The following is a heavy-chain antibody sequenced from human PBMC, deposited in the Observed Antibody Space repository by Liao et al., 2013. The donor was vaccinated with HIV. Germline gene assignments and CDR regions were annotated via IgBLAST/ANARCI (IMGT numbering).Heavy chain of an antibody. V-gene: IGHV4-39*07. CDR3: ASRVYDFWSGYLYWFDY. J-gene: IGHJ4*02. Sequence: QLQLQESGPRLVKPSETLSLTCTVSGGSLISSSHYWAWIRQPPGKGLEWIGSIYYTGSTYYNPSLQSRVTMSVDTSKNQFSLRLTSVTAADTAMYYCASRVYDFWSGYLYWFDYWGQGTLVTVSS. CDR1: GGSLISSSHY. CDR2: IYYTGST. D-gene: IGHD3-3*01.